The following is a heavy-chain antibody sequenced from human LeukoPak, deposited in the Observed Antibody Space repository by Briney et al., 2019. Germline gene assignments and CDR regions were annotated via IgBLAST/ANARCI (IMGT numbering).Heavy chain of an antibody. V-gene: IGHV3-23*01. CDR1: GFTFSSYA. D-gene: IGHD6-19*01. Sequence: GGSLRLSCAASGFTFSSYAMSWVRQAPGKGLEWVSAISGSGGSTYYADSVKGRFTVSRDNSKNTLYLQMNSLRAEDTAVYYCAKDGSGWYYFDYWGQGTLVTVSS. CDR2: ISGSGGST. J-gene: IGHJ4*02. CDR3: AKDGSGWYYFDY.